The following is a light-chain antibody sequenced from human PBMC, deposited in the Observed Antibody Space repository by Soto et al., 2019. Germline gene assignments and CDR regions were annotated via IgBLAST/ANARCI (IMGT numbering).Light chain of an antibody. J-gene: IGLJ1*01. Sequence: QSALTQPASVSGSPGQSITISCTGTSSDIGHYDYVSWYQQHPGKAPKLMIYEGIKRPSGVSNRFSGSKSGNTAFLTISGLQAEDEADYYCCSYAGSGTDNYVFGSGTKLTVL. CDR1: SSDIGHYDY. CDR3: CSYAGSGTDNYV. V-gene: IGLV2-23*01. CDR2: EGI.